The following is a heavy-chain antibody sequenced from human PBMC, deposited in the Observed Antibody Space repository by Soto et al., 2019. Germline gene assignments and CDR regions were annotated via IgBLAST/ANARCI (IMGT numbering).Heavy chain of an antibody. CDR2: ISYDGSNK. Sequence: PGGPLRLSCAASGFTFSSYAMHWVRQAPGKGLEWVAVISYDGSNKYYADSVKGRFTISRDNSKNTLYLQMNSLRAEDTAVYYCARDLYTWTRPEFDPWGQGTLVTLSS. D-gene: IGHD2-8*01. V-gene: IGHV3-30-3*01. CDR3: ARDLYTWTRPEFDP. J-gene: IGHJ5*02. CDR1: GFTFSSYA.